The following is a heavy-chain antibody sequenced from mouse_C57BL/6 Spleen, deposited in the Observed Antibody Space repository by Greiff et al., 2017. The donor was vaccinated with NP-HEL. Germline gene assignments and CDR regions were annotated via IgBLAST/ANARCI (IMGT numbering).Heavy chain of an antibody. CDR2: ISSGGDYI. D-gene: IGHD1-1*01. V-gene: IGHV5-9-1*02. J-gene: IGHJ4*01. CDR1: GFTFSSYA. Sequence: EVKLMESGEGLVKPGGSLKLSCAASGFTFSSYAMSWVRQTPEKRLEWVAYISSGGDYIYYADTVKGRFTISRDNARNTLYLQMSSLKSEDTAMYYCTRAPHLRYDYAMDYWGQGTSVTVSS. CDR3: TRAPHLRYDYAMDY.